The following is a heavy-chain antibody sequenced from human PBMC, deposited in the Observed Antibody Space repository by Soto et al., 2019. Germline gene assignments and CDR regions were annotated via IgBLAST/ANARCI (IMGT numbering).Heavy chain of an antibody. CDR1: GFTFSSYG. CDR3: AKDGGATTVNELYYFDY. CDR2: ISYDGSNK. V-gene: IGHV3-30*18. J-gene: IGHJ4*02. D-gene: IGHD4-17*01. Sequence: QVQLVESGGGVVQPGRSLRLSCAASGFTFSSYGMHWVRQAPGKGLEWVAVISYDGSNKYYADSVKGRFTISRDNSKNTLYLQMNSLRAEDTAVYYCAKDGGATTVNELYYFDYWGQGTLVTVSS.